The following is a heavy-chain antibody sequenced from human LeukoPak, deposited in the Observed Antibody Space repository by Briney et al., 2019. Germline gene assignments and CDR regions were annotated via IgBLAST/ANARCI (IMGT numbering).Heavy chain of an antibody. J-gene: IGHJ6*03. CDR3: AKGGGYEAQYYYYYLDV. CDR2: IYSGGST. V-gene: IGHV3-53*01. Sequence: GGSLRLSCAASGFTFDDYAMHWVRQAPGKGLEWVSVIYSGGSTYYADSVKGRFTISRDNSKNTLYLQMNSLRAEDTAVYYCAKGGGYEAQYYYYYLDVWGKGTTVTISS. D-gene: IGHD5-12*01. CDR1: GFTFDDYA.